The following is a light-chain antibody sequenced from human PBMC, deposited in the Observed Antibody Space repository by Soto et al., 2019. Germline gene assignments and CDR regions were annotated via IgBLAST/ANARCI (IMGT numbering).Light chain of an antibody. Sequence: QSALTQPASVSGSPGQSITISCTGTSSDVGGYDLVSWYQQHPGKAPKLMIYEVTKRPSGVSNRFSGSKSGNTASLTISGLHAEDEADYYCCSYAGTSSYAFGTGTKLTVL. CDR3: CSYAGTSSYA. CDR1: SSDVGGYDL. CDR2: EVT. J-gene: IGLJ1*01. V-gene: IGLV2-23*02.